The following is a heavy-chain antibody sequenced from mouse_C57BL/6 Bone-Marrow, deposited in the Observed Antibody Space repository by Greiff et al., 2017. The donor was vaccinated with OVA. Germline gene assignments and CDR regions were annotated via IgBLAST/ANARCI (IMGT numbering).Heavy chain of an antibody. CDR2: ILPGSGST. J-gene: IGHJ1*03. CDR3: TTPYPGRYIDD. Sequence: QSGAELLKPGASVNLSCKATGYTFTGYWIEWVKQRPGHGLEWIGEILPGSGSTNYNEKFKGKATFTSDKSSNTAYMQHSSLTTEDSAIYYCTTPYPGRYIDDWGTGTTVTVSS. D-gene: IGHD5-5*01. V-gene: IGHV1-9*01. CDR1: GYTFTGYW.